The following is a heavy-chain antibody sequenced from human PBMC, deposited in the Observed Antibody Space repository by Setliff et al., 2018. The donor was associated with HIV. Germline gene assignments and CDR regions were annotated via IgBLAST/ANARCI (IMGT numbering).Heavy chain of an antibody. CDR1: GYTFTSYD. V-gene: IGHV1-2*06. J-gene: IGHJ4*02. CDR2: INPNNGGT. D-gene: IGHD4-17*01. Sequence: ASVKVSCKASGYTFTSYDISWVRQAPGQGLEWMGRINPNNGGTNYAQKFQGRVTMTRDTSISTAYMELSRLRSDDTAVYYCARSTTADWGQGTMVTVSS. CDR3: ARSTTAD.